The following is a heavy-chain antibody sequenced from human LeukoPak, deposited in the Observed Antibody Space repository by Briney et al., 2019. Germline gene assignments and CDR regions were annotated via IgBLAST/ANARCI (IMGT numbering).Heavy chain of an antibody. J-gene: IGHJ5*02. V-gene: IGHV5-51*01. CDR2: IYPGDSDT. CDR3: ARQRFTMRAYAGNWFDP. D-gene: IGHD3-10*01. Sequence: GESLKTSCKGSGYSFTSYWIGWVRQMPGKGLEWMGIIYPGDSDTRYSPSFQGQVTISADKSISTAYLQWSSLKASDTAMYYCARQRFTMRAYAGNWFDPWGQGTLVTVSS. CDR1: GYSFTSYW.